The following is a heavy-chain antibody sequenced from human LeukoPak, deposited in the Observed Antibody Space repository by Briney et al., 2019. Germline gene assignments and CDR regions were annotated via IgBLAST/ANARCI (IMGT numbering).Heavy chain of an antibody. V-gene: IGHV4-61*02. J-gene: IGHJ6*02. Sequence: SETLSLTCTVSGGSISSGSYYWSWIRQPAGKGLEWIGRIYTSGSTNYNPSLKSRVTISVDTSKNQFSLKLTSVTAADTAVYYCARDWPDAYSYDYNYGMDVWGQGTTVTVSS. CDR1: GGSISSGSYY. CDR3: ARDWPDAYSYDYNYGMDV. CDR2: IYTSGST. D-gene: IGHD5-18*01.